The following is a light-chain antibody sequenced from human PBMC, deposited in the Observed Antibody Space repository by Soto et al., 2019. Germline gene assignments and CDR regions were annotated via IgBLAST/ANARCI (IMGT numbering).Light chain of an antibody. J-gene: IGLJ1*01. V-gene: IGLV1-44*01. CDR1: SSNIGSNT. CDR3: AAWDDSLNGYV. CDR2: SNN. Sequence: QSVLTQLPSASGTPGQRVTISCSGSSSNIGSNTVNWYQQLPGTAPKLLIYSNNQRPSGVPDRFSGSKSGTSASLAISGLQSEDEADYYCAAWDDSLNGYVFGTGTKVT.